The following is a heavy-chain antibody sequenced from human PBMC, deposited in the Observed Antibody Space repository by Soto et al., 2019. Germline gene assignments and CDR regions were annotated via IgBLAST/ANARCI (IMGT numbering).Heavy chain of an antibody. D-gene: IGHD2-8*01. Sequence: QVQLVESGGGVVQPGRSLRLSCAASGFTFNRHPLHWVRQAPGKGLEWVAVISHDGNNKYYADSVKGRFTISRDNAMNMLYLQMHALRTEDTAIFYCARASGHIYATLHGPFDHWGQGALVTVSS. J-gene: IGHJ4*02. CDR3: ARASGHIYATLHGPFDH. CDR1: GFTFNRHP. V-gene: IGHV3-30-3*01. CDR2: ISHDGNNK.